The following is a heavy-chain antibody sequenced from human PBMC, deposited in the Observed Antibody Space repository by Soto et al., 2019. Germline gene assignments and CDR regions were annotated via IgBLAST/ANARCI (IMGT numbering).Heavy chain of an antibody. CDR2: ICHSGST. J-gene: IGHJ4*02. Sequence: QLQLQESGSGLVKPSQTLSLTCAVSGGSISSGGYSWSWIRQPPGKGQEWIGYICHSGSTYYNPSLKSRVTISVDTSKNQFSLKLSSVTAGDTAVYYCAGGIAARPLGYWGQGTLVTVSS. V-gene: IGHV4-30-2*01. CDR3: AGGIAARPLGY. CDR1: GGSISSGGYS. D-gene: IGHD6-6*01.